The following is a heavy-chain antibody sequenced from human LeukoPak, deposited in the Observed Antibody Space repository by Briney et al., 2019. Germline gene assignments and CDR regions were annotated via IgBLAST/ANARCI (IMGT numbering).Heavy chain of an antibody. CDR1: GGSISISNSNW. CDR3: AREREVRGVTHFDY. D-gene: IGHD3-10*01. V-gene: IGHV4-4*02. J-gene: IGHJ4*02. Sequence: SGTLSLTCAVSGGSISISNSNWWSWVRQPPGKGLEWIGEIYHSGSTNYNPSLKSRVTISVDTSKNQFSLKLSSVTAADTAVYYCAREREVRGVTHFDYWGQGTLVTVSS. CDR2: IYHSGST.